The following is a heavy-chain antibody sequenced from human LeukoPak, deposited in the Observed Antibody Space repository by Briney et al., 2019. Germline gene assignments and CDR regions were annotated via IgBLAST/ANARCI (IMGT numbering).Heavy chain of an antibody. CDR1: GYTFTSYA. J-gene: IGHJ5*02. V-gene: IGHV1-2*02. CDR2: INPNSGGT. Sequence: ASVKVSCKASGYTFTSYAMNWVRQAPGQGLEWMGWINPNSGGTNYVQKFQGRVTMTRDTSISTAYMELSRLRSDDTAVYYCARGAKTGITIFDYWFDPWGQGTLVTVSS. CDR3: ARGAKTGITIFDYWFDP. D-gene: IGHD3-3*01.